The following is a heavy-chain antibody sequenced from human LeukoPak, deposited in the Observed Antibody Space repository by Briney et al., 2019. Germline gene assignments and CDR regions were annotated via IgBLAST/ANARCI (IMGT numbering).Heavy chain of an antibody. D-gene: IGHD5-12*01. Sequence: SETLSLTCTVSGGSMSIYYWSWIRQPAGKGLEWIVRIYSGGRTNYNPSLKSRVTMSVDTSKNQFSLKLSSVPAADTAVYYCARHSGHIYSCYDNYFDYWGQGTLVTVSS. CDR2: IYSGGRT. CDR1: GGSMSIYY. J-gene: IGHJ4*02. V-gene: IGHV4-4*07. CDR3: ARHSGHIYSCYDNYFDY.